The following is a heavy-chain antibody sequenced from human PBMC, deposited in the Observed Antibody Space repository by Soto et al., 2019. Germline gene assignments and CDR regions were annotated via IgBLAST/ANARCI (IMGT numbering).Heavy chain of an antibody. D-gene: IGHD3-9*01. J-gene: IGHJ4*02. CDR2: ISPHNFNT. V-gene: IGHV1-18*01. CDR1: GYTFTHFY. Sequence: GSSVKVSCKASGYTFTHFYITWVRQAPGQGLEWMGAISPHNFNTNYAQKLRGRVTLTTEKSTNTAYMDLRSLTSDETAVYSCARDEGGYDILTGYYKAHHFDYWGQGVPVTVSS. CDR3: ARDEGGYDILTGYYKAHHFDY.